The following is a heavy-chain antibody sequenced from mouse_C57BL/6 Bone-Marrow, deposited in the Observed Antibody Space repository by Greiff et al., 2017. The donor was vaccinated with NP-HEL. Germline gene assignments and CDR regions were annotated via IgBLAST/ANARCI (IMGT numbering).Heavy chain of an antibody. Sequence: QVQLQQPGAELVMPGASVKLSCKASGYTFTSYWMHWVKQRPGQGLEWIGEIDPSDSYTNYNQKFKGKSTLTVDKSSSTAYMQLSSLTSEDSAVYYCARGYGNFFAYWGQGTLVTVSA. CDR3: ARGYGNFFAY. J-gene: IGHJ3*01. V-gene: IGHV1-69*01. CDR1: GYTFTSYW. CDR2: IDPSDSYT. D-gene: IGHD2-1*01.